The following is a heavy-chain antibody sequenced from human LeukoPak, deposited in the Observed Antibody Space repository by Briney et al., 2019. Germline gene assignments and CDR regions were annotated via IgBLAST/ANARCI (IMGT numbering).Heavy chain of an antibody. V-gene: IGHV3-7*04. J-gene: IGHJ6*01. CDR3: ARGGGLDV. CDR2: IKHNGNVN. CDR1: GFTFSSYW. Sequence: GGSLRLSCAASGFTFSSYWMNWARQAPGKGLEWVASIKHNGNVNYYVDSVKGRFTISRDNAKNSLYLQMSNLRGEDTGVYFCARGGGLDVWGEGETVTVSS.